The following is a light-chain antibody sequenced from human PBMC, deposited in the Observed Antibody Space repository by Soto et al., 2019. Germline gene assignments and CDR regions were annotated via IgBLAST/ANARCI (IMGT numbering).Light chain of an antibody. Sequence: QSVLTQPASVSGSPGQPITISCTGTSSDVGGYKHVSWYQQHPGKAPKIMIYDVSNRPSGVSNRFSGSKSGNTASLTISGLQAEDEADYYCSSYTSSSTVVFGGGTKVTVL. J-gene: IGLJ3*02. CDR1: SSDVGGYKH. V-gene: IGLV2-14*01. CDR3: SSYTSSSTVV. CDR2: DVS.